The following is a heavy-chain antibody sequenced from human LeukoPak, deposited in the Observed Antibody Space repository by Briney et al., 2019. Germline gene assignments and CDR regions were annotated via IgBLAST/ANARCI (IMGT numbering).Heavy chain of an antibody. J-gene: IGHJ3*01. CDR2: ISFNGRNT. CDR3: ARDIELST. V-gene: IGHV3-23*01. CDR1: GFNFADSA. D-gene: IGHD5-12*01. Sequence: AGGSLRLSCAASGFNFADSAMSWVPQTPRKGLEWVSLISFNGRNTYYGDSVKGRFTISRDNSKDTVYLQMNNLRAEDTAIFYCARDIELSTWGPGTMVTVSS.